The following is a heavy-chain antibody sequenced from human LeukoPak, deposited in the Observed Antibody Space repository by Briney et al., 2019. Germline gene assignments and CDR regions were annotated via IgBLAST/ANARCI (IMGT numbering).Heavy chain of an antibody. V-gene: IGHV1-69*05. CDR2: IIPIFGTA. D-gene: IGHD3-3*01. Sequence: GASVKVSCKASGGTFSSYAISWVRQAPGQGLEWMGGIIPIFGTANYAQKFQGRVTMTRDTSTSTVYMELSSLRSEDTAVYYCARELRGIHYDFWSGRPGWFDPWGQGTLVTVSS. CDR3: ARELRGIHYDFWSGRPGWFDP. CDR1: GGTFSSYA. J-gene: IGHJ5*02.